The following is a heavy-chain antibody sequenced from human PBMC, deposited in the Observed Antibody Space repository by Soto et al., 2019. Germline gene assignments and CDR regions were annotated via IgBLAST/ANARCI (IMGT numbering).Heavy chain of an antibody. CDR2: ISAYNGNT. CDR1: GYTFTSYG. CDR3: AREASFLNSCGFFSHRTNRDY. V-gene: IGHV1-18*01. D-gene: IGHD3-22*01. Sequence: ASVKVSCKASGYTFTSYGISWVRQAPGQGLEWMGWISAYNGNTNYAQKLQGRVTMTTDTSTSTAYMELRSLRSDDTAVYYCAREASFLNSCGFFSHRTNRDYWGQRTLVTVSS. J-gene: IGHJ4*02.